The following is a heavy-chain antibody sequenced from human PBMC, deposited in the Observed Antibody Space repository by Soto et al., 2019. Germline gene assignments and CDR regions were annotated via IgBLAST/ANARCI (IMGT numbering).Heavy chain of an antibody. D-gene: IGHD2-15*01. V-gene: IGHV1-2*02. CDR2: INPNSGGT. J-gene: IGHJ5*02. CDR1: GYTFTGYY. Sequence: ASVKVSCKASGYTFTGYYMHWVRQAPGQGLEWVGWINPNSGGTNYAQKFQGRVTMTRDTSISTAYMELSRLRSDDTAGYYCARTRYCSGGSCYAWFDPWGQGTLVTVSS. CDR3: ARTRYCSGGSCYAWFDP.